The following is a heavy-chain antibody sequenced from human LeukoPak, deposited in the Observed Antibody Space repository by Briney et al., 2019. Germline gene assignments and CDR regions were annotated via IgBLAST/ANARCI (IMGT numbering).Heavy chain of an antibody. J-gene: IGHJ6*02. Sequence: ASVKVSCKASGYPFTTYYIHWVRQAPGQGPEWMGIVNPSGGSTNYAQRFQGRVTMTRDTSTSTVYMELSSLRSEDTAVYYCARRVTAIGYYYYGMDVWGQGTTVTVSS. CDR2: VNPSGGST. V-gene: IGHV1-46*01. CDR3: ARRVTAIGYYYYGMDV. CDR1: GYPFTTYY. D-gene: IGHD2-21*02.